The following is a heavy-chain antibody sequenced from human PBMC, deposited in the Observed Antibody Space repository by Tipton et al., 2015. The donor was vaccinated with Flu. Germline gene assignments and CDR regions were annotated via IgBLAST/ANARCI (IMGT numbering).Heavy chain of an antibody. CDR2: ILSKTDGGTT. CDR3: ISDVGVLRYAG. D-gene: IGHD3-9*01. CDR1: GFTFHDAW. Sequence: QLVQSGGGLVRPGGSLRLSCTASGFTFHDAWMSWVRQAPGKGLEWVGRILSKTDGGTTDYAAPVKGRFTISRDDSKNTVYLRMNSLKTEDTAMYYCISDVGVLRYAGWGQGTLVTVSS. V-gene: IGHV3-15*01. J-gene: IGHJ4*02.